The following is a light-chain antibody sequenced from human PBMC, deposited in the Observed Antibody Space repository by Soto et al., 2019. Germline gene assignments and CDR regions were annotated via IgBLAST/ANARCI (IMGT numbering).Light chain of an antibody. CDR3: QQYNSWPPYT. CDR1: QSVSSN. J-gene: IGKJ2*01. V-gene: IGKV3-15*01. CDR2: GAS. Sequence: EIVMTQSPATLSVSPGERATLSCRASQSVSSNLAWYQQKPGQAPRLLIYGASTRATGIPARFSGSGSGTEFPLTISSLQSEDFGVYYCQQYNSWPPYTFGQGTKLDLK.